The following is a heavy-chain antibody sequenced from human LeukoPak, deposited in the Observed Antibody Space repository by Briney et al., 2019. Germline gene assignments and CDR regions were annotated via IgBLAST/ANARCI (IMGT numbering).Heavy chain of an antibody. CDR3: ARTYSSGWYTVRWFDP. J-gene: IGHJ5*02. CDR2: INHSGST. CDR1: GGSFSGYY. D-gene: IGHD6-19*01. V-gene: IGHV4-34*01. Sequence: SETLSLTCAVYGGSFSGYYWSWIRQPPGKGLEWIGEINHSGSTNYNPSLKSRVTISVDTSKNQFSLKLSSVTAADTAVYYCARTYSSGWYTVRWFDPWGQGTLVTVSS.